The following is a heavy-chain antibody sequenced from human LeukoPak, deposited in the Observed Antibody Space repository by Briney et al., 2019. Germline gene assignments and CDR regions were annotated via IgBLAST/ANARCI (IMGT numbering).Heavy chain of an antibody. J-gene: IGHJ6*02. Sequence: PSETLSLTCAVSGDSFSSSNWWSWVRQPPGKGLEWIGEFYHSGDTNYSPSLKSRVTISVDKSKKQLSLKLSSVIAADTAVYYCARDFRERRGITGPHGMDVWGQGTTVTVSS. V-gene: IGHV4-4*02. CDR2: FYHSGDT. CDR3: ARDFRERRGITGPHGMDV. D-gene: IGHD1-20*01. CDR1: GDSFSSSNW.